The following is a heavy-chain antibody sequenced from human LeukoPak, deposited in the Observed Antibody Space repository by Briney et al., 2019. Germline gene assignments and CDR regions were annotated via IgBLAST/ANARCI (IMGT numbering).Heavy chain of an antibody. V-gene: IGHV3-7*01. CDR2: IKEDGKRI. J-gene: IGHJ4*02. CDR3: ATDGDAFKY. Sequence: PGGSLRLSCAASGFTFSNYWMTWVRQAPGKGLEWVADIKEDGKRIYYADSVKGRFTISRDNAKNSVYLQMSSLSAEDTAVYYCATDGDAFKYWGQGTLVTVSS. CDR1: GFTFSNYW.